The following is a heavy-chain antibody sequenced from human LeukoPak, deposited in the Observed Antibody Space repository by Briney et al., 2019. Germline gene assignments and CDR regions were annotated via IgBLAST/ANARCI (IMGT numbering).Heavy chain of an antibody. CDR1: GGSISSSSYY. CDR3: ARQRRPYYFDY. Sequence: ASETLSLTCTVSGGSISSSSYYWGWIRQPPGKGLEWIGSIYYSGSTYYNPSLKSRVTISVDTSKNQFSLKLSSVTAADTAVYYCARQRRPYYFDYWGQGTLVTVSS. CDR2: IYYSGST. J-gene: IGHJ4*02. V-gene: IGHV4-39*01.